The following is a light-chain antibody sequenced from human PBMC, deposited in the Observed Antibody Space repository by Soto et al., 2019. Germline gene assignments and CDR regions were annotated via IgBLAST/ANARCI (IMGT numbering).Light chain of an antibody. CDR3: QQSYNSPRT. J-gene: IGKJ3*01. V-gene: IGKV1-39*01. Sequence: DIQMTQSPSSLSASVGDRVTITCRASQSISNYLNWYQQKPGKAPKLLIYAASSLQSGVPSRFSGSGSGTDFTLTISSLQPEDFATYYCQQSYNSPRTFGPGTKVDIK. CDR2: AAS. CDR1: QSISNY.